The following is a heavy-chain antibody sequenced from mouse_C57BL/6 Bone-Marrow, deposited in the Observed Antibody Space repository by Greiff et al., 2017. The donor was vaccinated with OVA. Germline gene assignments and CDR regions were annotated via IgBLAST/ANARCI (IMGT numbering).Heavy chain of an antibody. CDR1: GYTFTSYG. D-gene: IGHD2-1*01. CDR3: ARGDGNYLYYYAMDY. V-gene: IGHV1-81*01. Sequence: QVQLQQPGAELVKPGASVKLSCKASGYTFTSYGISWVKQRTGQGLEWIGEIYPRSGNTYYNEKFKGKATLTADKSSSTAYMELRSLTSEDSAVYFCARGDGNYLYYYAMDYWGQGTSVTVSS. CDR2: IYPRSGNT. J-gene: IGHJ4*01.